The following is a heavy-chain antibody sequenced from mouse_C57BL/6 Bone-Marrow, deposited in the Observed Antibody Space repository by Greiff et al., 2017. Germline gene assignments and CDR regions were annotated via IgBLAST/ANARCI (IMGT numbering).Heavy chain of an antibody. J-gene: IGHJ2*01. CDR1: GYTFTSYW. V-gene: IGHV1-59*01. D-gene: IGHD6-1*01. Sequence: QVQLQQPGAELVRPGTSVKLSCKASGYTFTSYWMHWVKQRPGQGLEWIGVIDPSDSYTNYNQKFKGKATLTVDTSSSTAYMQRSSLTSEDSAVYYCARSLSCCDYWGQGTTLTVSS. CDR3: ARSLSCCDY. CDR2: IDPSDSYT.